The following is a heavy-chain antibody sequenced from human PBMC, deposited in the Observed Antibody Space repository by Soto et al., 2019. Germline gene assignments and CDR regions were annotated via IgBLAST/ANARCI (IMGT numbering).Heavy chain of an antibody. V-gene: IGHV1-69*02. CDR2: IIPILGIA. CDR1: GGANSRYT. J-gene: IGHJ3*02. D-gene: IGHD3-22*01. CDR3: AGKSYYYDSSGYPQFDI. Sequence: SVKVSWKTSGGANSRYTGSWVRQAPGQGLEWMGRIIPILGIANYAQKFQGRVTITADKSTSTAYMELSSLRSEDTAVYYCAGKSYYYDSSGYPQFDIWGQGTMVTVSS.